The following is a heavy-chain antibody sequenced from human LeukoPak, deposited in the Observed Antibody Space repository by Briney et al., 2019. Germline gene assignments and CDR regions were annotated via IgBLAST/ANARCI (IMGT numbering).Heavy chain of an antibody. CDR2: ISGSGGST. CDR3: AKDSDIVVVPALTYDH. D-gene: IGHD2-2*01. Sequence: GGSLRLSCAASGFTFSSYAMSWVRQGPGKGLEWVSSISGSGGSTFYADSVKGRFTISRDNSKNTLYLQMNSLRAEDTAVYYCAKDSDIVVVPALTYDHWGQGALVIVSS. CDR1: GFTFSSYA. V-gene: IGHV3-23*01. J-gene: IGHJ4*02.